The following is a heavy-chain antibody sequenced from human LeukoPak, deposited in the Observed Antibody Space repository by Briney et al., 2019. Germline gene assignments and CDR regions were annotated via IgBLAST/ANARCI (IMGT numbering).Heavy chain of an antibody. CDR2: IKEDGSEK. J-gene: IGHJ6*02. Sequence: GGSLRLSCAASGFTFSRYWMTWVRQAPGKGLEWVANIKEDGSEKYHVDSVEGRFTISRDNAKKSLYLQMNSLRAEDTAVYYCAREITYYGMDVWGQGTTVTVSS. CDR3: AREITYYGMDV. CDR1: GFTFSRYW. V-gene: IGHV3-7*01. D-gene: IGHD3-16*01.